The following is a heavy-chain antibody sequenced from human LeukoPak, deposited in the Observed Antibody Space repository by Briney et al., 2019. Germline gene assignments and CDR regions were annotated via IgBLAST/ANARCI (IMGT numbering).Heavy chain of an antibody. D-gene: IGHD3-22*01. CDR3: ASESSGSYYNYFDY. CDR1: GGSISRYY. Sequence: SETLSLTCTVSGGSISRYYWSWVRQPPRKGLEWVGYVYYRGTTNYSPSLKSRVTMSVDTSKKQFSLKLSSVTAADTAVYYCASESSGSYYNYFDYWGQGTLVTVCS. CDR2: VYYRGTT. J-gene: IGHJ4*02. V-gene: IGHV4-59*01.